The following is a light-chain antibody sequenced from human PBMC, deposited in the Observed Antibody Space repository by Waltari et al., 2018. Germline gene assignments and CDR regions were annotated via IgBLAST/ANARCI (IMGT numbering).Light chain of an antibody. J-gene: IGKJ1*01. Sequence: VIWMTQSPSLLSASTGDRVTISCRMSQGISIYLAWYQQKPGKAPELLIYAASTLQSGVPSRFSGSGSGTDFTLTICCLQSEDFATYYCQQYYSFPQTFGQGTKVEIK. CDR1: QGISIY. CDR3: QQYYSFPQT. CDR2: AAS. V-gene: IGKV1D-8*01.